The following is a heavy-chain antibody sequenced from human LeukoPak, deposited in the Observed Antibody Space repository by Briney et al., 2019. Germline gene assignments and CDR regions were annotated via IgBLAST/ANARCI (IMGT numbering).Heavy chain of an antibody. CDR3: ARDRYSSPWFDP. D-gene: IGHD6-13*01. Sequence: SETLSLTCAVYGGSFSGYYWSWIRQPPGKGLEWIGEINHSGATNYNPSLKSRVTISVDTSKNLFSLKLSSVTAADTAVYYCARDRYSSPWFDPWGQGTLVTVSS. J-gene: IGHJ5*02. V-gene: IGHV4-34*01. CDR1: GGSFSGYY. CDR2: INHSGAT.